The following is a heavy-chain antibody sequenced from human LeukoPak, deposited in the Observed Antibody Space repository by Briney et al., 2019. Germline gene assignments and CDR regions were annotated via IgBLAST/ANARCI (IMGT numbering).Heavy chain of an antibody. J-gene: IGHJ4*02. CDR3: AIGSNFAWELLAS. V-gene: IGHV4-4*02. CDR1: GGSLSSNEW. CDR2: ISHSEST. Sequence: PSETLSLTCAVSGGSLSSNEWWSWVRQPPGKGLEWIGEISHSESTNYNPSLKSRLTISIDKSKNQFSLNLRSVTAADTAVYYCAIGSNFAWELLASWGQGTLVTVSS. D-gene: IGHD1-26*01.